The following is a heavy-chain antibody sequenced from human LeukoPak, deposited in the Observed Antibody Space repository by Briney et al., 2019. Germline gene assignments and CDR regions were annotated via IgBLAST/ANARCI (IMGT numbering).Heavy chain of an antibody. CDR2: INPSGGST. Sequence: ASVKVSCKASGYTFTSYHMHWVRQAPGQGVEWMGIINPSGGSTSYAQKFQGRVTVTRDTSTSTVYMELSSLRSEDTAVYYCARELSPSGNYACWGQGTLVTVSS. J-gene: IGHJ4*02. V-gene: IGHV1-46*01. CDR1: GYTFTSYH. CDR3: ARELSPSGNYAC. D-gene: IGHD1-26*01.